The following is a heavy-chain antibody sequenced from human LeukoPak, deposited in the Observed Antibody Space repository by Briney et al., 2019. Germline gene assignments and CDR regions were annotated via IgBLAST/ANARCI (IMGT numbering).Heavy chain of an antibody. Sequence: SETLSLTCAVYGGSFSGYYWSWIRQPPGKGLEWIGEINHSGGTNYNPSLKSRVTISVDTSKNQFSLKLSSVTAADTAVYYCARGVRITMVRGAVHDYWGQGTLVTVSS. CDR3: ARGVRITMVRGAVHDY. J-gene: IGHJ4*02. V-gene: IGHV4-34*01. CDR2: INHSGGT. D-gene: IGHD3-10*01. CDR1: GGSFSGYY.